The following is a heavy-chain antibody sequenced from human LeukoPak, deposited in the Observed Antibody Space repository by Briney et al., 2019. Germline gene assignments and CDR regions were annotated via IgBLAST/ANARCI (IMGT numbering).Heavy chain of an antibody. CDR3: AEDSSMVTTGAPCYYYYLDV. CDR1: GGTFTNYA. V-gene: IGHV1-69*13. J-gene: IGHJ6*02. D-gene: IGHD4-17*01. Sequence: ASVKVSCKASGGTFTNYAISWVRQAPGQGLEWMGGIIPLLGTPNYAQKFQGRVTITADDSTSTAYMELTSLRSEDTAVYYCAEDSSMVTTGAPCYYYYLDVWGQGTTVTVSS. CDR2: IIPLLGTP.